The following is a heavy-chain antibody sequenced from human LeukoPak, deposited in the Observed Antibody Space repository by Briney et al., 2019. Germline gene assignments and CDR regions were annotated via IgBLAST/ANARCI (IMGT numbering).Heavy chain of an antibody. Sequence: GGSLRLSCAASGFTFSNYMMHWVRQAPGKGLVWVSRIKSDGITITYADSVKGRFTISRDNAENTLYLQMNSLRAEDTAVYYCLRDLNWSLDQWGQGTLVTVSS. V-gene: IGHV3-74*01. J-gene: IGHJ4*02. D-gene: IGHD1-20*01. CDR3: LRDLNWSLDQ. CDR2: IKSDGITI. CDR1: GFTFSNYM.